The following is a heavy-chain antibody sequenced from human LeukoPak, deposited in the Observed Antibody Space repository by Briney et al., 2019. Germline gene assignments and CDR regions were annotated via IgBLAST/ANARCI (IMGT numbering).Heavy chain of an antibody. V-gene: IGHV3-23*01. Sequence: TGGSLRLSCAASGFTFSSYSMNWVRQAPGKGLEWVSGISGSGGSTYYADSVKGRFTISRDNSKNTLYLQMNSLRAEDTAVYYCAKRGSGYSYGPYYFNYWGQGTLVTVSS. CDR1: GFTFSSYS. D-gene: IGHD5-18*01. CDR3: AKRGSGYSYGPYYFNY. J-gene: IGHJ4*02. CDR2: ISGSGGST.